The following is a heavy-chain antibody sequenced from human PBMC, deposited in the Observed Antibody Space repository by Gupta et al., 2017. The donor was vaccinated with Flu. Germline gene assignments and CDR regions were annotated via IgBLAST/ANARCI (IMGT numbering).Heavy chain of an antibody. Sequence: QVQLVQSGAEVKKPGASVRVSCKASGYAFNSFHINWVRQATGQGLEWMGWMNPYSGDTDYAQKCQGRVTMTRDTSTNTAYLELRSLSSGDTATYYCARRAGIDGSGTTCYFDNWGQGTLVTVSS. CDR2: MNPYSGDT. CDR3: ARRAGIDGSGTTCYFDN. CDR1: GYAFNSFH. J-gene: IGHJ4*02. D-gene: IGHD2-2*01. V-gene: IGHV1-8*01.